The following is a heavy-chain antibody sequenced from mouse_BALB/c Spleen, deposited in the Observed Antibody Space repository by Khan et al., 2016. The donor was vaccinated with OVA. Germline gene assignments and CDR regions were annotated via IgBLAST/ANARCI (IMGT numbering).Heavy chain of an antibody. J-gene: IGHJ2*01. CDR1: GYTFTSYW. CDR2: INPTSGYT. CDR3: ARDRIDY. V-gene: IGHV1-7*01. Sequence: VQLQESGAELAKPGASVKMSCKASGYTFTSYWMHWIKQRPGQGLEWIGYINPTSGYTDYNQKFKDKATLTADKSPSPAYMQLSSLTSDDSAVYYCARDRIDYWGQGTALTVSS.